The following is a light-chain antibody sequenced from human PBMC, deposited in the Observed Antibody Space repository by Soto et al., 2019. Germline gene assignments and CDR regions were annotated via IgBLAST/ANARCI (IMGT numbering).Light chain of an antibody. CDR2: VPS. CDR3: QQYETSSWT. J-gene: IGKJ1*01. V-gene: IGKV3-20*01. Sequence: EIVLTQSPGTLSLSPGERATLACRASQSVSSSHLGWYQQKPGQAPRLLIYVPSSRATGIPERFSGSGSGTDFTLTISRLAPEDFAVYYGQQYETSSWTFGQGSKVEMK. CDR1: QSVSSSH.